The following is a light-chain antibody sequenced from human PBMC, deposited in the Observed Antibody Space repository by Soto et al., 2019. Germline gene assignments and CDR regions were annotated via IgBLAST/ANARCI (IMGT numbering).Light chain of an antibody. Sequence: AIRMTQSPSSLPASTGDRVTITCRATQGVSTSLAWYQQKPGEAPKLLIYAASTLQSGVPSRFSGSGSGTDFTLTIIFLQSEYFASYYCQQYYTYPWTFGQGAKVDIK. CDR2: AAS. CDR1: QGVSTS. CDR3: QQYYTYPWT. V-gene: IGKV1-8*01. J-gene: IGKJ1*01.